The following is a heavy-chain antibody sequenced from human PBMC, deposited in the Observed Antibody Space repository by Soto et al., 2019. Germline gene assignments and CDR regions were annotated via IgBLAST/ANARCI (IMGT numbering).Heavy chain of an antibody. J-gene: IGHJ6*02. CDR3: ARGSGSGSSYYYYGMDG. Sequence: ASVKVSCKASGYTFTSYYMHWVRQAPGQGLEWMGIINPSGGSTSYAQKFQGRVTMTRDTSTSTVYMELSSLRSEDTAVYYCARGSGSGSSYYYYGMDGSGQGTTVTVSS. V-gene: IGHV1-46*01. D-gene: IGHD6-19*01. CDR1: GYTFTSYY. CDR2: INPSGGST.